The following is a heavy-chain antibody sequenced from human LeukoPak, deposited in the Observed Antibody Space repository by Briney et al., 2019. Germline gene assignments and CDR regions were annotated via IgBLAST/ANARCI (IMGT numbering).Heavy chain of an antibody. Sequence: SETLSLTCAVYGGSFSGYYWSWIRQPPGKGLEWIGYISYSGSTNYNPSLKSRVTISVDTSKNQFSLKLSSVTAADTAVYYCARHLYGAAFDYWGQGTLVTVSS. CDR2: ISYSGST. V-gene: IGHV4-59*01. J-gene: IGHJ4*02. D-gene: IGHD4-17*01. CDR1: GGSFSGYY. CDR3: ARHLYGAAFDY.